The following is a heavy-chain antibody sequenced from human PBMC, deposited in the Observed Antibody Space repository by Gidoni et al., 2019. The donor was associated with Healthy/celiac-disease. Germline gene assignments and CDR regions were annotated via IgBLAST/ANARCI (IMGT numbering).Heavy chain of an antibody. Sequence: EVQLVESGGGLVPPGRSLRLSCAASGFTFDAYAMHWFRQAPGTGLEWVLGMSVNSGSIGYADSVKGRFNISRENAKNSLYLQMNSLRAEDTALYYCAKDIRGDCSGGSCPGGYYYGMDVWGQGTTVTVSS. CDR2: MSVNSGSI. V-gene: IGHV3-9*01. CDR1: GFTFDAYA. D-gene: IGHD2-15*01. J-gene: IGHJ6*02. CDR3: AKDIRGDCSGGSCPGGYYYGMDV.